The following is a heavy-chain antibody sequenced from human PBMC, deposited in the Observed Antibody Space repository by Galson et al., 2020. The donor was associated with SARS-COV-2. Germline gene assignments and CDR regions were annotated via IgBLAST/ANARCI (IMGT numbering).Heavy chain of an antibody. D-gene: IGHD7-27*01. CDR3: ARERGWGYFDY. V-gene: IGHV3-11*01. CDR1: GFIFSDYY. J-gene: IGHJ4*02. CDR2: ISNRGGSTI. Sequence: GESLKISCAASGFIFSDYYMTWMRQAPGKGLEWVSYISNRGGSTIYYADSVKGRFTISRDNAKNSLYLQMNNLRAEDTAVYYCARERGWGYFDYWGQGVLVTVSS.